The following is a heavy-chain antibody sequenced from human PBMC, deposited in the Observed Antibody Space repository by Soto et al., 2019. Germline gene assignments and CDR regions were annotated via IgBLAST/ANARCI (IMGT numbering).Heavy chain of an antibody. CDR3: ARDEPLPGYFDY. Sequence: QVQLVQSGAEVKKPGASVKVSCKASGYTFTSYAMHWVRQAPGQRLEWMGWINAGNGNTKYSQKLQGRVTITRDTSASTAYMELSSLRSEDTAVYYCARDEPLPGYFDYWGQGTLVTVSS. CDR1: GYTFTSYA. J-gene: IGHJ4*02. V-gene: IGHV1-3*01. CDR2: INAGNGNT.